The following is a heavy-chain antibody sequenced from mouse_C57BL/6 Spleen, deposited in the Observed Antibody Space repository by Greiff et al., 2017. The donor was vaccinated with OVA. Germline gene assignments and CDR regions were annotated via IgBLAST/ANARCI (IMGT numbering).Heavy chain of an antibody. CDR1: GFTFSDYY. J-gene: IGHJ1*03. D-gene: IGHD1-1*01. V-gene: IGHV5-12*01. CDR2: ISNGGGST. Sequence: EVKLVESGGGLVQPGGSLKLSCAASGFTFSDYYMYWVRQTPEKRLEWVAYISNGGGSTYYPDTVKGRFTISRDHAKNTLYLQMSLLKFEDTAMYYCARLSYCGSSSHWYFDVWGTVTTVTVSS. CDR3: ARLSYCGSSSHWYFDV.